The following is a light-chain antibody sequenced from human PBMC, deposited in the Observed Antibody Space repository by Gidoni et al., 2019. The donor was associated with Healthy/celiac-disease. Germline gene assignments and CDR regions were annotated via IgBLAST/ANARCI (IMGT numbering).Light chain of an antibody. J-gene: IGKJ2*01. CDR1: QSISSW. CDR3: QQYNSYPYT. V-gene: IGKV1-5*03. Sequence: IQMTPSPSTLSASVGDRVTITCRASQSISSWLAWYQQKPGKAPKLLIYKASSLESGVPSRFSGSGSGTEFTLTISSLQPDDFATYYCQQYNSYPYTFGQGTKLENK. CDR2: KAS.